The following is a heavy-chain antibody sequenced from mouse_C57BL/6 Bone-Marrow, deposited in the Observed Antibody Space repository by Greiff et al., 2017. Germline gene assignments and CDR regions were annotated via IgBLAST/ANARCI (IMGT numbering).Heavy chain of an antibody. V-gene: IGHV1-76*01. J-gene: IGHJ3*01. D-gene: IGHD3-1*01. CDR1: GYTFTDYY. CDR3: ARTSSAWFAY. Sequence: VQLQQSGAELVRPGASVKLSCKASGYTFTDYYINWVKQRPGQGLEWIARIYPGSGNTYYNEKFKGKATLTVEKSSSTAYMQLSSLTSEDSAVYFCARTSSAWFAYWGQGTLVTVSA. CDR2: IYPGSGNT.